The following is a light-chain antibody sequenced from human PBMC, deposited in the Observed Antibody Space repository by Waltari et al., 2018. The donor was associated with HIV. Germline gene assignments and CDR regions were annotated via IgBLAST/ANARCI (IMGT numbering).Light chain of an antibody. V-gene: IGLV3-1*01. J-gene: IGLJ2*01. CDR2: QDT. CDR1: KLERNS. CDR3: HAWDSTTVL. Sequence: YELTQSPSVSVSPGQTATITCSGDKLERNSFSWYQQKPGQSPVLLLYQDTKRPSGIPERFSGTKSGNTATLTISGTEALDEADYYCHAWDSTTVLFGGGTELTVL.